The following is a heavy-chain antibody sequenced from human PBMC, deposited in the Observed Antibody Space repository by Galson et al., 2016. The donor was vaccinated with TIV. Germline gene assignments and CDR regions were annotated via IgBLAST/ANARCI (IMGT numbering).Heavy chain of an antibody. CDR2: TYYRSTWYN. J-gene: IGHJ4*02. D-gene: IGHD3-3*01. CDR3: ARGAPSVFGVIMTLDY. V-gene: IGHV6-1*01. Sequence: AISGDSVSSTSAAWNWIRQSPSSGLEWLGRTYYRSTWYNDYAASLKRRITITPDTSKNQFSLQLTSVTPEDAAVYYCARGAPSVFGVIMTLDYWGQGTLVTVSS. CDR1: GDSVSSTSAA.